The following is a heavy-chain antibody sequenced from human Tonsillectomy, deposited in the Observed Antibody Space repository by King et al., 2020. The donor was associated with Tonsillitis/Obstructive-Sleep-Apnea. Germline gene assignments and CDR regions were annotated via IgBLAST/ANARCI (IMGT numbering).Heavy chain of an antibody. V-gene: IGHV3-48*03. D-gene: IGHD3-16*01. Sequence: VQLVESGGGLVQPGGSLRLSCAASGFTFSSYEMNWVRQAPGKGLEWVSYISSSDSSISYADSVKGRFTISRDNAKNSLYLQMNSLRAEDTAIYYCARDRWGEDDAFDIWGQGTMVTVSS. CDR2: ISSSDSSI. CDR3: ARDRWGEDDAFDI. CDR1: GFTFSSYE. J-gene: IGHJ3*02.